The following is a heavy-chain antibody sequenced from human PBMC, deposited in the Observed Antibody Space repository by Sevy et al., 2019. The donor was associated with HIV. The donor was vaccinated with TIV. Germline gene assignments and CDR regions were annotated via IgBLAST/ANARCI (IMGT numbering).Heavy chain of an antibody. CDR3: ARGSDDSAVVPAVRLYYQYGMDV. V-gene: IGHV1-69*13. J-gene: IGHJ6*02. CDR1: GGTFSRHA. CDR2: IIPIFGRG. Sequence: ASVKVSCKTSGGTFSRHAISWVRQAPGQGLEWMGGIIPIFGRGNYAQQFQGRVTITADESTRTSYMELSSLRSDDTAVYYCARGSDDSAVVPAVRLYYQYGMDVWGQGTTVTVSS. D-gene: IGHD2-2*01.